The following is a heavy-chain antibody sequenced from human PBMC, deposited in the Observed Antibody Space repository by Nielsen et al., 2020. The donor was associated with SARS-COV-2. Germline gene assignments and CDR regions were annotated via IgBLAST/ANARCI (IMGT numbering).Heavy chain of an antibody. CDR1: GYTFTNFG. Sequence: ASVKVSCKASGYTFTNFGISWVRQAPGQRLEWMGWISPDDDDTYFAQKFPGRVTMTTDTSTNTAYMELRSLRSDDTAVYFCARFSDYESLQYGLDVWGQGTTVTVSS. J-gene: IGHJ6*02. CDR2: ISPDDDDT. D-gene: IGHD3-16*01. CDR3: ARFSDYESLQYGLDV. V-gene: IGHV1-18*01.